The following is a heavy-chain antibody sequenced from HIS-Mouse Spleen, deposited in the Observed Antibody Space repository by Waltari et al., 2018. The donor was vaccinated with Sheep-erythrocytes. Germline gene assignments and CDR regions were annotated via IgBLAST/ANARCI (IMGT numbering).Heavy chain of an antibody. CDR1: GFTFSSYS. CDR3: ARDSSSWYALDY. V-gene: IGHV3-21*01. D-gene: IGHD6-13*01. CDR2: ISSSSSYI. J-gene: IGHJ4*02. Sequence: EVQLVESGGGLVKPGGSLRLSCAASGFTFSSYSMNWVRQAPGKGLEWVSSISSSSSYIYYADSVKGRFTIPRDNAKNSLYLQMNSLRAEDTAVYYFARDSSSWYALDYWGQGTLVTVSS.